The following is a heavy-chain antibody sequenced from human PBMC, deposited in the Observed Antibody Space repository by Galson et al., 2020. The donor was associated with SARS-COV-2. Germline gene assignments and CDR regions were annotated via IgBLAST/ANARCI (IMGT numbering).Heavy chain of an antibody. CDR2: IYKSANT. V-gene: IGHV4-31*03. CDR1: GASISSVQYY. D-gene: IGHD3-10*01. J-gene: IGHJ5*02. Sequence: SETLSLTCSVSGASISSVQYYWTWIRHHPGEGLEWIGYIYKSANTYFNQSLKSRVTISVDTSKNQFSLRLTSVTAADTAMYYCASIYYPRRGDNGFDPWGQVIPVTVSA. CDR3: ASIYYPRRGDNGFDP.